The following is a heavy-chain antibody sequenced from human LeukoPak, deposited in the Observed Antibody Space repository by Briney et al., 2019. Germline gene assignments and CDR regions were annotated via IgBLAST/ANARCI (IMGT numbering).Heavy chain of an antibody. Sequence: PGGSLRLSCAASGFTFSSYAMHCVRQAPGKGLEWVAVISYDGSNKYYADSVKGRFTIYRDNSKTTLYLQMNSLRAEDTAVYYCAGGSIAVAGTAFDYWGQGTLVTVSS. CDR2: ISYDGSNK. CDR3: AGGSIAVAGTAFDY. V-gene: IGHV3-30-3*01. D-gene: IGHD6-19*01. J-gene: IGHJ4*02. CDR1: GFTFSSYA.